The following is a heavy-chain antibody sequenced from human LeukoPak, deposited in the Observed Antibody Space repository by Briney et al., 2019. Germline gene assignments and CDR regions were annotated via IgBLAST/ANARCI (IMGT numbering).Heavy chain of an antibody. Sequence: GGSLRLSCAASGFTFSSYWMAWVRQAPGKGLEWVANINRDGSDKNYVDSVKGRFTISRDNAKSSLYLQMNSLRAEDTAVYYCARGSGVQVWSSLDYWGQGTLVTVSS. D-gene: IGHD3-10*01. CDR2: INRDGSDK. V-gene: IGHV3-7*02. CDR1: GFTFSSYW. CDR3: ARGSGVQVWSSLDY. J-gene: IGHJ4*02.